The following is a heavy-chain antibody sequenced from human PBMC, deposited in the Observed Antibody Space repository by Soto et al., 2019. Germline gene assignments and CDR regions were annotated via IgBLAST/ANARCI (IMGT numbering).Heavy chain of an antibody. CDR1: GYTFSSYG. Sequence: LVQSGAEVKKPGASVTVSCKPSGYTFSSYGITWVRQAPGQVLEWLEWISAHDSNTNYAQKPQXRXTXPPXASTSTAYMELTILRSDDTTVYYCAISPPRWRLPSEYYFDSWGQGAVVTVSS. D-gene: IGHD5-12*01. J-gene: IGHJ4*02. CDR2: ISAHDSNT. V-gene: IGHV1-18*01. CDR3: AISPPRWRLPSEYYFDS.